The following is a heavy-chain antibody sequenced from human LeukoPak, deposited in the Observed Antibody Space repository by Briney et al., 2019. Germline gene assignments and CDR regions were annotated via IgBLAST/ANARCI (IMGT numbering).Heavy chain of an antibody. CDR1: GGSISSYY. D-gene: IGHD6-25*01. J-gene: IGHJ6*02. V-gene: IGHV4-59*08. CDR2: IYYSGST. Sequence: SETLSLTCTVSGGSISSYYWSWIRQPPGKGLEWIGYIYYSGSTNYNPSLKSRVTISVDTSKNQFSLKLSSVTAADTAVYFCASGSTLIGYGMDVWGQGTTLTVSS. CDR3: ASGSTLIGYGMDV.